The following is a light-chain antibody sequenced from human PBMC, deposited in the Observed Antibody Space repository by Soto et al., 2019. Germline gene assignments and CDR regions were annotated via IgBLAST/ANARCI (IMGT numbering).Light chain of an antibody. CDR1: QSVLYSSDNKNY. Sequence: DIVMTQSPDSLAVSLGERSTLHWKSSQSVLYSSDNKNYLAWYQHKPGQSPKLLISWASTRESGVPDRFSGSGSGTDFALTISSLQAEDVAVYYCQQYYTIPVFGPGTKVNIK. CDR3: QQYYTIPV. J-gene: IGKJ3*01. V-gene: IGKV4-1*01. CDR2: WAS.